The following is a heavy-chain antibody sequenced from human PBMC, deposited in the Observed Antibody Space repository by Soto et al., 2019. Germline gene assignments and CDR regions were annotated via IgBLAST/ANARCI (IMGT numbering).Heavy chain of an antibody. J-gene: IGHJ3*02. Sequence: SETLSLTCTVSGGSISSGGYYWSWIRQHPGKGLEWIGYIYYSGSTYYNPSLKSRVTISVDTSKNQFSLKLSSVTAADTAVYYCARDRYYYDQSDAFDIWGQGTMVTVSS. V-gene: IGHV4-31*03. CDR3: ARDRYYYDQSDAFDI. CDR1: GGSISSGGYY. CDR2: IYYSGST. D-gene: IGHD3-22*01.